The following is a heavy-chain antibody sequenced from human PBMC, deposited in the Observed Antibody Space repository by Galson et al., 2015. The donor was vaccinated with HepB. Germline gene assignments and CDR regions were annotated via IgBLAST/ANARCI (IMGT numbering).Heavy chain of an antibody. D-gene: IGHD6-13*01. CDR1: GFTFDDYA. V-gene: IGHV3-9*01. Sequence: SLRLSCAASGFTFDDYAMHWVRQAPGKGLEWVSGISWNSGSIGYADSVKGRFTISRDNAKNSLYLQMNSLRAEDTALYYCAKNEEASIAAAGLDVWGKGTTVTVSS. CDR2: ISWNSGSI. CDR3: AKNEEASIAAAGLDV. J-gene: IGHJ6*04.